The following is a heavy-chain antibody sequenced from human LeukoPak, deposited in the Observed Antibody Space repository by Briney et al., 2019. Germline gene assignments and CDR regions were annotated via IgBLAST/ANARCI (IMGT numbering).Heavy chain of an antibody. CDR2: IYYSGST. Sequence: SETLSLTCTVSGGSISSYYWSWIRQPPGKGLEWIGYIYYSGSTNYNPSLKSRVTISVDTSKNQFSLRLSSVTAADTAVYYCARDYGDYLFVYWGQGTLVTVSS. J-gene: IGHJ4*02. CDR1: GGSISSYY. V-gene: IGHV4-59*08. CDR3: ARDYGDYLFVY. D-gene: IGHD4-17*01.